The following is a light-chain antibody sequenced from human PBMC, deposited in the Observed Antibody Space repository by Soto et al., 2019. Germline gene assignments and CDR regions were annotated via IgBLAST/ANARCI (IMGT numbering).Light chain of an antibody. CDR2: GAS. J-gene: IGKJ2*01. V-gene: IGKV3-15*01. CDR1: QSVSSN. Sequence: EIVMTQSPATLSVSPGERATLSCRASQSVSSNLAWYQQKPGQAPRLLIYGASTRATGIPARFSGSGSGTEFTLTISSLQSEDFALYYCQHYSGWPPVFGQGTKVDIK. CDR3: QHYSGWPPV.